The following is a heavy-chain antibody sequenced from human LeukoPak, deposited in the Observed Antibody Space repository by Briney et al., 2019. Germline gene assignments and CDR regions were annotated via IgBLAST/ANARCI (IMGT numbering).Heavy chain of an antibody. CDR2: IWYDGSNK. Sequence: GGSLRLSCAASGFTFSSYGMHWVRQAPGKGLEWVAVIWYDGSNKYYADSVKGRLTISRDNSKNTLYLQMNSLRAEDTAVYYCARTGDVDTAMVLNYYYYGMDVWGQGTTVTVSS. CDR1: GFTFSSYG. D-gene: IGHD5-18*01. V-gene: IGHV3-33*08. CDR3: ARTGDVDTAMVLNYYYYGMDV. J-gene: IGHJ6*02.